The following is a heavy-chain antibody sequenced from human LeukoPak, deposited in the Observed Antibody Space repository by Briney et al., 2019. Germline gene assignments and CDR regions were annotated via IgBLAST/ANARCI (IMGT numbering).Heavy chain of an antibody. CDR3: ARDPSGDCYGC. CDR1: GITFSTYD. CDR2: ISWSGGTT. V-gene: IGHV3-23*01. D-gene: IGHD2-21*02. Sequence: GGSLRLSCAASGITFSTYDMSWVRQAPGKGLEWVSGISWSGGTTYYADPVKGRFTISRDNSRNTLYLQMNSLRAGDTALYYCARDPSGDCYGCWGQGTLVTVSS. J-gene: IGHJ4*02.